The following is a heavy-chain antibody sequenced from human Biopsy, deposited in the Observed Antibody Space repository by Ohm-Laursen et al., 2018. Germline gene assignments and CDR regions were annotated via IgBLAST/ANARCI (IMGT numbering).Heavy chain of an antibody. CDR3: TRAGGGKIYGL. J-gene: IGHJ4*02. V-gene: IGHV4-31*03. CDR2: IHYSGNT. D-gene: IGHD3-10*01. Sequence: SDTLSLTCTVSGVSINTGGYYWTWIRQHPGTGLEWIGYIHYSGNTLYNPSLKSRLTISVDTSRNQFSLKLTSVTAAGTALYYCTRAGGGKIYGLWGQGTLVTVSS. CDR1: GVSINTGGYY.